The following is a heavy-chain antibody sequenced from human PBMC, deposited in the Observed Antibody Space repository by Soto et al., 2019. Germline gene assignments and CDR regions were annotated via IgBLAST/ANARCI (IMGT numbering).Heavy chain of an antibody. CDR1: GGSISSGGYY. CDR2: ISYSVST. CDR3: ARLPDY. J-gene: IGHJ4*02. V-gene: IGHV4-31*03. Sequence: QVQLQESGPGLVKPSQTLSLTCTVSGGSISSGGYYWSWIRQHPGKGLEWIGYISYSVSTYYNPALCCRVTIPVATPKNQSSLKLSSVTAADTAAYYCARLPDYLGQRSLVTFSP.